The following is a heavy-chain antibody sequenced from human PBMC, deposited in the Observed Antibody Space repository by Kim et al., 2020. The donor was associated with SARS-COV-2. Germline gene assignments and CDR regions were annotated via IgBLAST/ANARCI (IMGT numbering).Heavy chain of an antibody. Sequence: YADPVKGRFTISRDHSKNTLYLQMNSLRAADTAVYYCAPTSPAAGRGSEYWGQGTLVTVSS. J-gene: IGHJ4*02. D-gene: IGHD6-13*01. CDR3: APTSPAAGRGSEY. V-gene: IGHV3-23*01.